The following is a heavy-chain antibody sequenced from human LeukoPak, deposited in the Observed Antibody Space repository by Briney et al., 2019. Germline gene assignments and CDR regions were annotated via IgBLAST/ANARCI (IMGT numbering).Heavy chain of an antibody. CDR3: ARVPRGRYCGGDCYSFDY. V-gene: IGHV4-59*01. J-gene: IGHJ4*02. CDR1: GGSISSYY. Sequence: PSETLSLTCTVSGGSISSYYWSWIRQPPGKGLEWIGYIYYSGSTNYNPSLKSRVTISVDTSKNQFSLKLSSVTAADTAVYYCARVPRGRYCGGDCYSFDYWGQGTLVTVSS. CDR2: IYYSGST. D-gene: IGHD2-21*02.